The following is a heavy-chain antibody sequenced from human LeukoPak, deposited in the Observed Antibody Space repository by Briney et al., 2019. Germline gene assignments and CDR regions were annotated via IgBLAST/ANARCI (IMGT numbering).Heavy chain of an antibody. CDR1: GCTFSRFG. V-gene: IGHV3-30*02. Sequence: GGSLRLSCAASGCTFSRFGFHWVRQAPGKGLEGVTFRRSDGSNINYADFVKGRFTISRDNSNNTVHLQMNSLRGEDTAVYYCARDGRQNCSRLNCYIFSNWGPGTLVTVSS. D-gene: IGHD2-15*01. CDR2: RRSDGSNI. CDR3: ARDGRQNCSRLNCYIFSN. J-gene: IGHJ4*02.